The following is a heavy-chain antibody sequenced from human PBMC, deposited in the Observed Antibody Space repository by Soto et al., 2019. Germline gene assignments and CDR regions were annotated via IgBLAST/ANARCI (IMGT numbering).Heavy chain of an antibody. CDR3: VKDLYDTYGMDV. CDR1: GFTFSSYA. V-gene: IGHV3-64D*06. J-gene: IGHJ6*02. D-gene: IGHD3-9*01. Sequence: EVQLVESGGGLVQPGGSLRLSCSASGFTFSSYAMHWVRQAPGTGLECVSAISSNGGSTYYADSVKGRFTISRDNSKNTLYLQMSSLRSEDTAVYYCVKDLYDTYGMDVWGQGTTVTVSS. CDR2: ISSNGGST.